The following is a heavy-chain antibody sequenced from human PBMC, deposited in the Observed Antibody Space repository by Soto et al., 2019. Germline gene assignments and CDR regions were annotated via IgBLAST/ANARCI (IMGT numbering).Heavy chain of an antibody. CDR1: GFTFSGSA. V-gene: IGHV3-73*01. J-gene: IGHJ4*02. CDR3: TRRGPLYYFDY. Sequence: HPGGSLRLSCAASGFTFSGSAMHWVRQASGKGLEWVGRIRSKANSYATAYAASVKGRFTISRDDSKNTAYLQMNSLKTEDTAVYYCTRRGPLYYFDYWGQGTLVTVSS. CDR2: IRSKANSYAT.